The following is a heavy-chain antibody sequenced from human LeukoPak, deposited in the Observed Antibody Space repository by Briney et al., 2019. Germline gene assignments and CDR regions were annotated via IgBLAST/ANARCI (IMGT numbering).Heavy chain of an antibody. D-gene: IGHD3-10*01. Sequence: SETLSLTCAVYGGSFSGYYWSWIRQPPGKGLEWIGEINHSGSTNYNPSLKSRVTISVDTSKNQFSLKLSSVTAADTAVYYCARGPYGSGSYYRDYYYYMDVWGKGTTVTISS. J-gene: IGHJ6*03. CDR2: INHSGST. CDR3: ARGPYGSGSYYRDYYYYMDV. V-gene: IGHV4-34*01. CDR1: GGSFSGYY.